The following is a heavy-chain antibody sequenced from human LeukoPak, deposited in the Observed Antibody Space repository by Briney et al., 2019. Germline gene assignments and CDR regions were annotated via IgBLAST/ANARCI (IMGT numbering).Heavy chain of an antibody. CDR3: ARVRQWLVRDDAFDI. D-gene: IGHD6-19*01. CDR2: INPNSGGT. V-gene: IGHV1-2*04. CDR1: GYTFTGYY. J-gene: IGHJ3*02. Sequence: GASVKVSCKASGYTFTGYYMHWVRQAPGQGLEWMGWINPNSGGTNYAQKFQGWVTMTRDTSISTAYMELSRARSDDTAVYYCARVRQWLVRDDAFDIWGQGTMVTVSS.